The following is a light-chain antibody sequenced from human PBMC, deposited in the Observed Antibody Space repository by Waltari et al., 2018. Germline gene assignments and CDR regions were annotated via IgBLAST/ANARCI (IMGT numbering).Light chain of an antibody. CDR2: GAH. CDR3: QQYNLWPGT. Sequence: ETVMQQSPAMLSVSAGGTPTPSCGTSQIISNYLAWYQQKPGQAPRLLIYGAHTRATGIPATFSGSRSGTEFTLTISSLQSEDFAVYYCQQYNLWPGTFGQGTKVEVK. V-gene: IGKV3-15*01. CDR1: QIISNY. J-gene: IGKJ1*01.